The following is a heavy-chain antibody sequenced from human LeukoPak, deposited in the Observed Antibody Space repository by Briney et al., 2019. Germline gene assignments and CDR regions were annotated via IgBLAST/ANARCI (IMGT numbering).Heavy chain of an antibody. CDR1: GGSISSYY. CDR2: IYTSGST. J-gene: IGHJ4*02. Sequence: SETLSLTCSVSGGSISSYYWSWIRQPAGKGPERIGRIYTSGSTNYNPSLKSRVTMSVDTSKNQFSLKLSSVTAADTAVYYCARAYSSSSGIDYWGQGTLVTVSS. D-gene: IGHD6-6*01. CDR3: ARAYSSSSGIDY. V-gene: IGHV4-4*07.